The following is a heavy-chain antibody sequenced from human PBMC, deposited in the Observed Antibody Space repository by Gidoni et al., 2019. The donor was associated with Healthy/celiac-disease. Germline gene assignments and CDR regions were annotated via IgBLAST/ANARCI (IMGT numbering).Heavy chain of an antibody. Sequence: EVQLLESGGGLVQTGGSLRLSCAASGVTCRRYAMSWVRQAPGKGLEWVSAISGSGGSTYYADSVKGRFTISSDNSKNTLYLQMNSLRAEDTAVYYCAEHSSGWYEYYFDYWGQGTLVTVSS. D-gene: IGHD6-19*01. CDR3: AEHSSGWYEYYFDY. J-gene: IGHJ4*02. V-gene: IGHV3-23*01. CDR2: ISGSGGST. CDR1: GVTCRRYA.